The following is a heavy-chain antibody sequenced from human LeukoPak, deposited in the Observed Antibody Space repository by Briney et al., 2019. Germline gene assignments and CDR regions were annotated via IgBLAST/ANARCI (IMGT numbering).Heavy chain of an antibody. Sequence: SETLSLTCTVSGGSVSSGNYYWSWIRQPPGKGLEWIGYIYYSGSTKYNPSLESRATISLDTSRNQFSLKLTSMSAADTAVYYCARLTTRPGGIRPLIMDFWGQGTLVTVSS. D-gene: IGHD3-10*01. V-gene: IGHV4-61*01. J-gene: IGHJ4*02. CDR1: GGSVSSGNYY. CDR2: IYYSGST. CDR3: ARLTTRPGGIRPLIMDF.